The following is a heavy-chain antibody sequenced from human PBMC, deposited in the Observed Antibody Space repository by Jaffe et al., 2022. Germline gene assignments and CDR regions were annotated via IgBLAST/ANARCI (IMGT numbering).Heavy chain of an antibody. CDR2: IIPIFGTA. J-gene: IGHJ4*02. CDR3: ARDLPELTYSSGWYDY. V-gene: IGHV1-69*01. D-gene: IGHD6-19*01. CDR1: GGTFSSYA. Sequence: QVQLVQSGAEVKKPGSSVKVSCKASGGTFSSYAISWVRQAPGQGLEWMGGIIPIFGTANYAQKFQGRVTITADESTSTAYMELSSLRSEDTAVYYCARDLPELTYSSGWYDYWGQGTLVTVSS.